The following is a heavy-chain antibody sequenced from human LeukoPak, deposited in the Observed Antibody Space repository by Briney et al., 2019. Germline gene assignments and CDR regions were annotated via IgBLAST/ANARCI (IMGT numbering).Heavy chain of an antibody. Sequence: GSLRLSCAASGFTFDDYGMSWVRQAPGKGLEWVSDINWNGGRIGCADSVKGRFTISRDNAKNSLYLQMNSLRDEDTALYYCARPPVSGSGWYFDYWGQGTLVTVSS. CDR1: GFTFDDYG. D-gene: IGHD6-19*01. J-gene: IGHJ4*02. CDR3: ARPPVSGSGWYFDY. V-gene: IGHV3-20*04. CDR2: INWNGGRI.